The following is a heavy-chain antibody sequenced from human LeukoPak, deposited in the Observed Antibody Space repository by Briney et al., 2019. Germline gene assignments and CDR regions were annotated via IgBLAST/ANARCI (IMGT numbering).Heavy chain of an antibody. CDR2: ISSSSSTI. J-gene: IGHJ4*02. CDR1: GFTFSDYY. Sequence: GGSLRLSCAASGFTFSDYYMSWIRQAPGKGLEWVSYISSSSSTIYYADSVKGRFTISRDNAKNSLYLQMNSLRAEDTAVYYCARDGGVIPYYYDSSGSRFDYWGQGTLVTVSS. D-gene: IGHD3-22*01. CDR3: ARDGGVIPYYYDSSGSRFDY. V-gene: IGHV3-11*04.